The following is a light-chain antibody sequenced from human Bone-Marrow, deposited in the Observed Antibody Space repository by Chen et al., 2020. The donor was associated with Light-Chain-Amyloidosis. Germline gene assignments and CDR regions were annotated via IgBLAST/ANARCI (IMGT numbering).Light chain of an antibody. CDR3: QSADSSGTYEVI. CDR1: DLPTKY. J-gene: IGLJ2*01. Sequence: YELTQPPSVPVSPGQTARVTCSGDDLPTKYAYWYQQKPGQAPVLVIHRDTERPSGISERFSGSSSGTTATLTISGVQAEDEADYHCQSADSSGTYEVIFGGGTKLTVL. CDR2: RDT. V-gene: IGLV3-25*03.